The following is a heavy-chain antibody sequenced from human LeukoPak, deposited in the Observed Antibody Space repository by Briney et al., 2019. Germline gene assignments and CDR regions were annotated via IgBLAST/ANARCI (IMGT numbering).Heavy chain of an antibody. V-gene: IGHV4-4*09. CDR2: IYTSGST. J-gene: IGHJ3*02. CDR1: GGSISSYY. CDR3: ARRRPEAFDI. Sequence: SGTLSLTCTVSGGSISSYYWNWIRQPPGKGLEWIGYIYTSGSTNYNPSLKSRVTISLDTSKNQFSLKLSSVTAADTAVYYCARRRPEAFDIWGQGTMVTVSS.